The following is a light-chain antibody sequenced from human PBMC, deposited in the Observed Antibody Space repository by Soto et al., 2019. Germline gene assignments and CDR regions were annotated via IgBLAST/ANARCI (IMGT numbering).Light chain of an antibody. CDR3: SSYAGSSYV. Sequence: QSVLTQPPSASGSPGQSVTISCTGTSSDVGGYNYVSWYQQHPGKAPKVMIYEVSRRPSGVPDRFSGSKSGNTASLTVSGLQAEEEDDYYCSSYAGSSYVFGTGTKVTVL. V-gene: IGLV2-8*01. CDR2: EVS. J-gene: IGLJ1*01. CDR1: SSDVGGYNY.